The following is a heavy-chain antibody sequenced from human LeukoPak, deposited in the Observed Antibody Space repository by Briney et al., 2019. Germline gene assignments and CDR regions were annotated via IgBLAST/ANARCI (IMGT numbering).Heavy chain of an antibody. CDR2: IKQDGSTK. V-gene: IGHV3-7*02. CDR1: GFTFSNSW. J-gene: IGHJ4*02. D-gene: IGHD5-24*01. CDR3: ARRTDDYNCLDY. Sequence: GGSLSLSCAASGFTFSNSWMAWVRQAPGKGLEWVANIKQDGSTKNYVGSVKGRFTISRDNAKNSLYLQMDSLRAEDTAVYYCARRTDDYNCLDYWGQGTLVTVSS.